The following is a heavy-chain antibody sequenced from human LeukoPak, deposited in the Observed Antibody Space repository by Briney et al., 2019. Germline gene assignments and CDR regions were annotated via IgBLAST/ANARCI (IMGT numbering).Heavy chain of an antibody. V-gene: IGHV4-39*07. CDR3: AKTVTYYYFYMDV. CDR2: IYYDGGT. Sequence: SETLSLTCTVSGGSISNSHHFWGWIRQPPGKGLEWIGSIYYDGGTYYNPSLKSRLTMSVDTSKNQLSLRLGSVTAADTAVYYCAKTVTYYYFYMDVWGKGATVTVSS. J-gene: IGHJ6*03. CDR1: GGSISNSHHF. D-gene: IGHD5-18*01.